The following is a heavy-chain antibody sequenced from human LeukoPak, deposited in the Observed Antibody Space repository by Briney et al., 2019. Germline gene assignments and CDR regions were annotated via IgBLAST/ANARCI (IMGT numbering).Heavy chain of an antibody. Sequence: SQTLSLTCTVSGGSISSGSYYWSWIRQPAGKGLEWIGRIYTSGSTSYNPSLKSRVTISVDTSKNQFSLKLSSVTAADTAAYYCAREGSSSSLGYWGQGTLVTVSS. CDR3: AREGSSSSLGY. CDR1: GGSISSGSYY. V-gene: IGHV4-61*02. CDR2: IYTSGST. J-gene: IGHJ4*02. D-gene: IGHD6-6*01.